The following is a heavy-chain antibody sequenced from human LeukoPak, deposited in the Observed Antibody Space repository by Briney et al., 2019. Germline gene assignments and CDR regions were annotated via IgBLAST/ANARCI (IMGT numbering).Heavy chain of an antibody. CDR3: TKDLGTEYNIFDY. J-gene: IGHJ4*02. D-gene: IGHD3-9*01. Sequence: GGSLRLSCAASGFTFSSYGMNWVRQAPGKGLEWVAVIWYDGSNKYYADSVKGRFTISRDNSKNTLYLQMNSLRAEDTAVYYCTKDLGTEYNIFDYWGQGTLVTVSS. V-gene: IGHV3-30*02. CDR1: GFTFSSYG. CDR2: IWYDGSNK.